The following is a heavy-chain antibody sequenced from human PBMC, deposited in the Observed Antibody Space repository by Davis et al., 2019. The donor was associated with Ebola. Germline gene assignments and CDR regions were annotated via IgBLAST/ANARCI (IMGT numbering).Heavy chain of an antibody. CDR2: INTYNGKT. V-gene: IGHV1-18*01. Sequence: ASVKVSCKTSGYRFTTFGISWVRQAPGQGLEWMGWINTYNGKTEYEQKFQDRVIVTADASTKTVFMELASLSSADTAVYYCARERRDCNSVSCYHPFDGWGQGTLVTVSS. D-gene: IGHD5/OR15-5a*01. CDR1: GYRFTTFG. J-gene: IGHJ4*02. CDR3: ARERRDCNSVSCYHPFDG.